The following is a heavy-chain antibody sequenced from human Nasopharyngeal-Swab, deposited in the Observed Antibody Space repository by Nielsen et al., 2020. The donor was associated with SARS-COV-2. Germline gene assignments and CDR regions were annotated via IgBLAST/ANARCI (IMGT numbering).Heavy chain of an antibody. CDR2: ISAYNGNT. CDR1: GYIYNIYG. D-gene: IGHD3-10*01. CDR3: ARLVRGSTINYFDF. V-gene: IGHV1-18*04. J-gene: IGHJ4*02. Sequence: ASVQASCQASGYIYNIYGITWERQAPGQGLEWMGWISAYNGNTDYAQKFQDRFTMTTDTSTSTAYMELKSLRSDDTAVYYCARLVRGSTINYFDFWGQGTLVTVSS.